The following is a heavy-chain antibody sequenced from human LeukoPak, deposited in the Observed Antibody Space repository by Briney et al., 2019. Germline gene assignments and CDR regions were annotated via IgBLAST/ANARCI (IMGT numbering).Heavy chain of an antibody. CDR1: GGSISSYY. J-gene: IGHJ4*02. CDR3: ARGMDSSGYYALDY. V-gene: IGHV4-4*07. D-gene: IGHD3-22*01. Sequence: PSETLSLTCTVSGGSISSYYWSWIRQPAGKGLEWIGRIYTSGSTNYNPSLKSRVTMSVDTSKNQFSLKLNSVTAADTAVYYCARGMDSSGYYALDYWGQGTLVTVSS. CDR2: IYTSGST.